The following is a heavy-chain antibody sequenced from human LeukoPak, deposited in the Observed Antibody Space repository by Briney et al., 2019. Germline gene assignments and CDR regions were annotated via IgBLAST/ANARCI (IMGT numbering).Heavy chain of an antibody. D-gene: IGHD2-15*01. Sequence: PGRSLRLSCAASGFTFSRYGMHWVRQAPGKGLEWVAVISYDGSNKYYGDSVKGRFTISRDNSKNTLYLQMNSLRAEDTAVYYCARDCRYCSGGSCYGYWGQGTLVTVSS. V-gene: IGHV3-30*03. CDR3: ARDCRYCSGGSCYGY. CDR1: GFTFSRYG. CDR2: ISYDGSNK. J-gene: IGHJ4*02.